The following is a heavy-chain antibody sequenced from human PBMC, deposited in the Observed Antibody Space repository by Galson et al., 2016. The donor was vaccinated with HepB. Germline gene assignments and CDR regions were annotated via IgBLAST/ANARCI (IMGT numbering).Heavy chain of an antibody. CDR3: ARGFLGWLLPNYSYYGMDV. V-gene: IGHV3-30*04. Sequence: SLRLSCAASGFAFSTYGMHWVRQGPGKGLEWVAVISNGGSNKYYAASVKGRFTISRDKSKNTLYLQMNSLRSEDTAVYYCARGFLGWLLPNYSYYGMDVWGQATTVTVSS. J-gene: IGHJ6*02. CDR2: ISNGGSNK. CDR1: GFAFSTYG. D-gene: IGHD3-3*01.